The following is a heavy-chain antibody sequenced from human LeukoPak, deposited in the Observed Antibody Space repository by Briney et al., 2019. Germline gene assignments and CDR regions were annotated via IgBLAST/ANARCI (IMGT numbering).Heavy chain of an antibody. CDR3: ARGDYAYYYYYYMDV. CDR2: INTDGSST. V-gene: IGHV3-74*01. D-gene: IGHD4-17*01. Sequence: WGSLRLSCAASGFTFSSYWMHWVRQAPGKGLVWVSRINTDGSSTSYADSVKGRFTISRDNAKNTLYLQMNSLRAEDTAVYYCARGDYAYYYYYYMDVWGKGTTVTVSS. J-gene: IGHJ6*03. CDR1: GFTFSSYW.